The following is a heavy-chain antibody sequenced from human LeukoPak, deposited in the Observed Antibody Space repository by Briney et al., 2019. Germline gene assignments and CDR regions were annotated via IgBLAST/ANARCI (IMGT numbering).Heavy chain of an antibody. CDR2: IKPDGREK. Sequence: SGGSLRLSCAAPGFSFSRYWMSWVRQAPGKGLEWVANIKPDGREKYYLDSVKGRFTISRDNAKNSLYLQMNSLRAEDTAVYYCARERGTVNWFDPWGQGTLVTVSS. V-gene: IGHV3-7*01. CDR3: ARERGTVNWFDP. J-gene: IGHJ5*02. D-gene: IGHD1-14*01. CDR1: GFSFSRYW.